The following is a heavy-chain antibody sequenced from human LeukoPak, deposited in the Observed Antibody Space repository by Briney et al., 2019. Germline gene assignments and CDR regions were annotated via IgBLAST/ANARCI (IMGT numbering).Heavy chain of an antibody. CDR1: GGSFSGYY. Sequence: SETLSLTCAVYGGSFSGYYWSWIRQPPGKGLEWIGEINHSGSTTYNPSLKSRVTISVDTFKNQFSLKLSSVTAADTAVYYCARGSVVGYNYWGQGTLVTVSS. V-gene: IGHV4-34*01. CDR3: ARGSVVGYNY. CDR2: INHSGST. J-gene: IGHJ4*02. D-gene: IGHD5-12*01.